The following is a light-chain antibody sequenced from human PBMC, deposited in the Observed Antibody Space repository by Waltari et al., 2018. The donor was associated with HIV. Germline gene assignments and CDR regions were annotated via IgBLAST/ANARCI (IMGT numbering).Light chain of an antibody. CDR2: AAS. CDR3: LQVNTDPRT. Sequence: DIQMTPSPSSLTASVGDRVTITCRASRGIKKDLGWYQQKPGTTPKRLIHAASTLQTGGPSRFSGSGYGSELTLTISSLQPEDFATYYCLQVNTDPRTFGQGTKVENK. CDR1: RGIKKD. V-gene: IGKV1-17*01. J-gene: IGKJ1*01.